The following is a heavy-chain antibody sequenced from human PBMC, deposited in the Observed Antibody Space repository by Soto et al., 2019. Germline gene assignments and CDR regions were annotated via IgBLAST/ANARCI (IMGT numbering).Heavy chain of an antibody. CDR1: GFSLTTTGVG. CDR2: IYWDNNK. Sequence: QITLKESGPTLVKPTQTLTLTCTISGFSLTTTGVGVGWIRQPPGKALECLALIYWDNNKRYSPSLRSRLTXTXXTSKSPVAHTTPTVDPLETAAYYCARRRGRDFIDCWGQGTLVT. V-gene: IGHV2-5*02. CDR3: ARRRGRDFIDC. D-gene: IGHD3-3*01. J-gene: IGHJ4*02.